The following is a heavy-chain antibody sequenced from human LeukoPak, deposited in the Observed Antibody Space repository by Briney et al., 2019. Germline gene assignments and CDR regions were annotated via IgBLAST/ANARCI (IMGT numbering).Heavy chain of an antibody. CDR3: AKEYTPSSPLGELDS. Sequence: GGSLRLSCAVSGFNLNSYAMHWVRQAPGKGLEWVAVIRHDEANSLYADSVQGRFTISRDTSKKLLYLQRNSLRVEDTAVYYCAKEYTPSSPLGELDSWGQGTLVTVS. CDR1: GFNLNSYA. D-gene: IGHD6-6*01. J-gene: IGHJ4*02. V-gene: IGHV3-30*02. CDR2: IRHDEANS.